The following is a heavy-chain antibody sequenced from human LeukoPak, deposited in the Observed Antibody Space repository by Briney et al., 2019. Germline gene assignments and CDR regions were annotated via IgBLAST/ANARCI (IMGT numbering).Heavy chain of an antibody. Sequence: GGSLRLSCTASGFTFSNYSMNWVRQAPGKGLKWVAYIGSGSETIYYTDSVKGRFTISRDNAKRSLYLLMSRLGPEDTAVYFCARGGVGATIARFDPWGQGTLVTVSS. CDR3: ARGGVGATIARFDP. CDR2: IGSGSETI. J-gene: IGHJ5*02. CDR1: GFTFSNYS. D-gene: IGHD1-26*01. V-gene: IGHV3-48*01.